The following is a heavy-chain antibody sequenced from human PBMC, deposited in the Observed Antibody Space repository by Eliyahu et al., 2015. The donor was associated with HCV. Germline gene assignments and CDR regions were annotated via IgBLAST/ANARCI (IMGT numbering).Heavy chain of an antibody. CDR2: IYYIGNT. CDR1: GGSISSGGSY. D-gene: IGHD4-11*01. J-gene: IGHJ4*02. CDR3: ARMMTTVTTFVDY. V-gene: IGHV4-31*03. Sequence: QVQLQESGPGLVKPSQTLSLTCTVSGGSISSGGSYWTWIRQHPGRGLEWIGYIYYIGNTYYNPSLKSRVIISLDTSKNQFSLKLSSVTAADTALYYCARMMTTVTTFVDYWGQGTLVTVSS.